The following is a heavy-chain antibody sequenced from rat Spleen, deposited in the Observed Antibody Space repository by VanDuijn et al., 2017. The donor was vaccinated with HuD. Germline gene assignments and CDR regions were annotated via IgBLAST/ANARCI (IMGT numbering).Heavy chain of an antibody. CDR2: ISYDGTTT. CDR1: GFTFSNYG. Sequence: EVKLVESGGGLVQPGRSLKLSCAASGFTFSNYGMAWVRQAPTKGLEWVATISYDGTTTSYRDSVRGRFTVSRDNAKSTLYLQMDSLRSEDTATYYCARRGYEWYFDFWGPGTMVTVSS. J-gene: IGHJ1*01. CDR3: ARRGYEWYFDF. D-gene: IGHD1-11*01. V-gene: IGHV5-29*01.